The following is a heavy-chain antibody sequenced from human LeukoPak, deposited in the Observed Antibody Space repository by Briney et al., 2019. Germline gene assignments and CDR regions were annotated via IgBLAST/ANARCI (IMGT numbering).Heavy chain of an antibody. CDR2: IYPRDSDT. CDR1: GYTFSDYW. J-gene: IGHJ4*01. Sequence: GESLKISCQTSGYTFSDYWIGWVRQMPGKGLEWMGIIYPRDSDTKYSPSFQGQVVISVDKSINTAYLQWSSLKASDTATYYCATQPPNYDSIGYYFFGHWGQGTLVTVSS. V-gene: IGHV5-51*01. D-gene: IGHD3-22*01. CDR3: ATQPPNYDSIGYYFFGH.